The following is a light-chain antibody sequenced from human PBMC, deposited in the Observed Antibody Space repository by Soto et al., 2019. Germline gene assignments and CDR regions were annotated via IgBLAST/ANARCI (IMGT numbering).Light chain of an antibody. Sequence: DIVMTQSPDSLTVSLGERATINCKSSQSVLYNSNNKNYLAWYQQKPGQPPKLLIYWASTRESGVRDRFSGSGSETDFTLTINSLQAEDVAVYFCQQYYSTPPTFGQGTKVEIK. J-gene: IGKJ1*01. CDR3: QQYYSTPPT. CDR2: WAS. CDR1: QSVLYNSNNKNY. V-gene: IGKV4-1*01.